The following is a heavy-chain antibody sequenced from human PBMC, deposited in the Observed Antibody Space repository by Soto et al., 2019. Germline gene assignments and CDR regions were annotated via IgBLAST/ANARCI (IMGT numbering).Heavy chain of an antibody. J-gene: IGHJ4*02. V-gene: IGHV3-21*01. CDR3: ARESEDLTSNFDY. CDR1: GFNFSTSG. CDR2: ISSTTNYI. Sequence: GGSLRLSCAASGFNFSTSGMDWVRQVPGKGLEWVSSISSTTNYIYYADSMKGRFTVSRDNAKNSVYLDMNSLSAEDTAVYYCARESEDLTSNFDYWGQGTLVTVSS.